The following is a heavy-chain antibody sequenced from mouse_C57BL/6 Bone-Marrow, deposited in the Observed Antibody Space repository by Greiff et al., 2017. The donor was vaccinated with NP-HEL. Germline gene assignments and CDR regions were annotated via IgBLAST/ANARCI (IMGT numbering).Heavy chain of an antibody. V-gene: IGHV1-81*01. D-gene: IGHD1-1*01. J-gene: IGHJ1*03. CDR2: IYPRSGNT. CDR3: AGDLYYDGSSYYWYFDV. Sequence: QVQLQQSGAELARPGASVKLSCKASGYTFTSYGISWVKQRTGQGLEWIGEIYPRSGNTYYNEKFKGKATLTADKSSSTAYMELRSLTSEDSAVYVCAGDLYYDGSSYYWYFDVWGTGTTVTVSS. CDR1: GYTFTSYG.